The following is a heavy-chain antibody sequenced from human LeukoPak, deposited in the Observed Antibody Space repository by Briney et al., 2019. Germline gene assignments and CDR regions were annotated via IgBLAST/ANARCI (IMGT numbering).Heavy chain of an antibody. D-gene: IGHD3-22*01. Sequence: GGSLSLSCAASGFIFSNYGRHWVRQAPGKGLDWVAVIWNDGSEMYSADPVKGPFTISRHNSKNTLYLQMNRVRVEDTAVYYCVKDEDNSGLYRGQGTPVTVSS. CDR2: IWNDGSEM. CDR1: GFIFSNYG. V-gene: IGHV3-33*06. J-gene: IGHJ4*02. CDR3: VKDEDNSGLY.